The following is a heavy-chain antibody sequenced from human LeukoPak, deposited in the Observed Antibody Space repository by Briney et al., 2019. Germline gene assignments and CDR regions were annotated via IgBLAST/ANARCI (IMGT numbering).Heavy chain of an antibody. CDR1: GGSFSGYY. CDR2: INHSGST. CDR3: ARPAYYMDV. Sequence: PSETLSLTCAVYGGSFSGYYWSWIRQPPGKGLEWIGEINHSGSTNYNPSLKSRVTISVDTSKNQFSLKLSSVTAADPAVYYCARPAYYMDVWGKGTTVTVSS. V-gene: IGHV4-34*01. J-gene: IGHJ6*03.